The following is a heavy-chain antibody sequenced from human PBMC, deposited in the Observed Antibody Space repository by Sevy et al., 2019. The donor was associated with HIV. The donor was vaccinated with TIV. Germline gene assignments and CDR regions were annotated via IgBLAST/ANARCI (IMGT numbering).Heavy chain of an antibody. V-gene: IGHV1-18*04. J-gene: IGHJ3*02. Sequence: ASLKVSCKASGYTFTSYGISWVRQAPGQGLEWMGWISAYNGNTNYAQKLQGRVTMTTDTSTSTAYMELRSLRSDDTAVYYCARDQAGIAAAGTAGLDAFDIWGQGTMVTVSS. CDR3: ARDQAGIAAAGTAGLDAFDI. D-gene: IGHD6-13*01. CDR2: ISAYNGNT. CDR1: GYTFTSYG.